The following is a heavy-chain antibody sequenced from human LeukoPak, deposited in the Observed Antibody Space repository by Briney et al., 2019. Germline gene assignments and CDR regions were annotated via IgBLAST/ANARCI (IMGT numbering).Heavy chain of an antibody. D-gene: IGHD3-10*01. Sequence: GGSLRLSCAASGFTFSSYAMSWVRQAPGKGLEWVSAISGDGGSTYYADSVKGRFTISRDNSKNTLHVQMNSLRVEDTAVYYCAKKYGSGTYYNFVDYWGQGTLVTVSS. CDR2: ISGDGGST. J-gene: IGHJ4*02. V-gene: IGHV3-23*01. CDR3: AKKYGSGTYYNFVDY. CDR1: GFTFSSYA.